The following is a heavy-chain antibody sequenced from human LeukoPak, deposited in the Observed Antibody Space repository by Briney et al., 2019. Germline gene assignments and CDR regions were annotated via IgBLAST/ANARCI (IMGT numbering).Heavy chain of an antibody. J-gene: IGHJ4*02. D-gene: IGHD3-16*01. CDR3: ARVWSEFDY. CDR2: ISPDGSTT. Sequence: GGSLRLSCSASGFTFRTYWMHWVRQPPGKGLVWVSRISPDGSTTTYADSVKGRFTISRDNSKNTVFLQMDSLGVDDTAMYYCARVWSEFDYWGQGALVTVSS. V-gene: IGHV3-74*01. CDR1: GFTFRTYW.